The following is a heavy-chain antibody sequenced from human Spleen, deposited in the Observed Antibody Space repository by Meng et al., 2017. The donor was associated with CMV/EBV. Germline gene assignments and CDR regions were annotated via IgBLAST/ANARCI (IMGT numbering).Heavy chain of an antibody. V-gene: IGHV3-23*03. CDR1: FTFSSYA. CDR2: IYSGGSST. CDR3: ARVGVAYYYDSSGYLGDY. Sequence: FTFSSYAMSWVRQAPGKGLEWVSVIYSGGSSTYYADSVKGRFTISRDNSKNTLYLQMNSLRAEDTAVYYCARVGVAYYYDSSGYLGDYWGQGTLVTVSS. D-gene: IGHD3-22*01. J-gene: IGHJ4*02.